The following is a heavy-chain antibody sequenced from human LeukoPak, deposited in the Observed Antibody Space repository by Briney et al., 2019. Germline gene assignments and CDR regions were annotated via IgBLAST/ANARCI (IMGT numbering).Heavy chain of an antibody. J-gene: IGHJ5*02. CDR1: GFSFSSYA. CDR2: ISSSSSYI. CDR3: AREPYSSSWGWFDP. D-gene: IGHD6-13*01. Sequence: GGSLRLSCAASGFSFSSYAMNWVRQAPGKGLEWVSSISSSSSYIYYADSVKGRFTISRDNAKNSLYLQMNSLRAEDTAVYYCAREPYSSSWGWFDPWGQGTLVTVSS. V-gene: IGHV3-21*01.